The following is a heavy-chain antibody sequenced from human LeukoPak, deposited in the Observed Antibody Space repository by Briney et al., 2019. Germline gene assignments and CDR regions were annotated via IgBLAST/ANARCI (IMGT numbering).Heavy chain of an antibody. CDR1: GYSFTSFP. CDR2: ISAYNGNT. J-gene: IGHJ4*02. D-gene: IGHD3-16*02. CDR3: ARVMGGSYLDY. V-gene: IGHV1-18*01. Sequence: GASVKVSCKASGYSFTSFPIIWVRQAPGQGLEWMGWISAYNGNTNYAQKLQGRVTMTTDTSTSTAFMELRSLTSDDKAVYYCARVMGGSYLDYWGQGTLVIVSS.